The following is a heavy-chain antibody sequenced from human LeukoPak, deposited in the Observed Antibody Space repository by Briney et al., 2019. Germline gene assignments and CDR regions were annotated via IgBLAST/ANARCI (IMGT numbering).Heavy chain of an antibody. J-gene: IGHJ6*02. CDR1: GGSISSYY. D-gene: IGHD6-13*01. CDR3: ARLGSSWSLYYYYYGMDV. V-gene: IGHV4-59*08. Sequence: SETLSLTCTVSGGSISSYYWSWIRQPPGKGLEWIGYIYYSGSTNYNRSLKSRVTISVDTSKNQFSLKLSSVTAADTAVYYCARLGSSWSLYYYYYGMDVWGQGTTVTVSS. CDR2: IYYSGST.